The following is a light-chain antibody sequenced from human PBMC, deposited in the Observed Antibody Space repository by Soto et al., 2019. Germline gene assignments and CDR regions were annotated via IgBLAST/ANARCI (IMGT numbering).Light chain of an antibody. CDR1: QRLGSW. V-gene: IGKV1-12*01. CDR2: AAS. Sequence: DIQMTQSPSSVSASVGDRVTITCRASQRLGSWLAWYQQKPGEPPKLLIYAASRLQIGVPSRFSGSGSGTDFTLTISSLQPEDFAVYYCQQYGNSPQTFGQGTKVEIK. J-gene: IGKJ1*01. CDR3: QQYGNSPQT.